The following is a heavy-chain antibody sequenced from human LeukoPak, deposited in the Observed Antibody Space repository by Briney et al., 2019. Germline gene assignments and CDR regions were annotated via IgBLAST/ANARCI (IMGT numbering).Heavy chain of an antibody. CDR2: INSDGSST. CDR3: ATMRYYDSSGYCNY. V-gene: IGHV3-74*01. Sequence: GGSLRLSCAASGFTFSSYWMHWVRHAPGKGLVWVSRINSDGSSTSYADSVKGRFTISRDNAKNTLYLQMNSLRAEDTAVYYCATMRYYDSSGYCNYWGQGTLVTVSS. CDR1: GFTFSSYW. J-gene: IGHJ4*02. D-gene: IGHD3-22*01.